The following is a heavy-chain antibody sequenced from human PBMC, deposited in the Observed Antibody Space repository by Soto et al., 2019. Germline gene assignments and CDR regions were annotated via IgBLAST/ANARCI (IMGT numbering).Heavy chain of an antibody. CDR3: ERDNWGTDY. V-gene: IGHV3-30-3*01. CDR2: ISYDGSNK. CDR1: GFSFSNYA. D-gene: IGHD7-27*01. J-gene: IGHJ4*02. Sequence: PGGSLRLSCAASGFSFSNYAMHWVRQAPGEGLGWVAVISYDGSNKYYADSVEGRFTLSRDNSKNTLYLQMSSLRAEDTAVYYCERDNWGTDYWGQGTLVTVSS.